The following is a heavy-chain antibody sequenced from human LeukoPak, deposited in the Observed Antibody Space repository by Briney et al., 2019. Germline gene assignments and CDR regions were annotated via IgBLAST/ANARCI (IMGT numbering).Heavy chain of an antibody. J-gene: IGHJ4*02. CDR3: ARDRAAAGGTFDY. CDR1: GFTFSSYW. D-gene: IGHD6-13*01. Sequence: PGGSLRLSCAASGFTFSSYWMSWVRQAPGKGLEWVANIKQDGGEEYYVDSVKGRFTISRDNAKNSLYLQMNSLRAEDTAVYYCARDRAAAGGTFDYWGQGTLVTVSS. CDR2: IKQDGGEE. V-gene: IGHV3-7*01.